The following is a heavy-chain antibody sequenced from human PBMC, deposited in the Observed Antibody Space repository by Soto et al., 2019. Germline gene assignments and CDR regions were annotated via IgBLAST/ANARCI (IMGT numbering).Heavy chain of an antibody. D-gene: IGHD6-19*01. CDR3: ARRLTVAGTWWFDP. CDR2: ISGSGGST. CDR1: GFTFSSYA. J-gene: IGHJ5*02. V-gene: IGHV3-23*01. Sequence: GGSLRLSCAASGFTFSSYAMSWVRQAPGKGLEWVSAISGSGGSTYYAGSVKGRFTISRDNSKNTLYLQMNSLRAADTAVYYCARRLTVAGTWWFDPWGQGTLVTVSS.